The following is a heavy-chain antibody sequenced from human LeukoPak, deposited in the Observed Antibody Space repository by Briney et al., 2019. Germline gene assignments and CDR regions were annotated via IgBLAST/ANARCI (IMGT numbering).Heavy chain of an antibody. J-gene: IGHJ4*02. V-gene: IGHV1-18*01. CDR1: GYTFTSYG. D-gene: IGHD1-7*01. CDR3: ARDRIFITGTPEPWFY. CDR2: ISAYNGNT. Sequence: ASVKVSCKASGYTFTSYGISWVRQAPGQGLEWMGWISAYNGNTNYAQKLQGRVTMTTDTSTSTAYMELRSLRSDDTAVYYCARDRIFITGTPEPWFYWGQGTLVTVSS.